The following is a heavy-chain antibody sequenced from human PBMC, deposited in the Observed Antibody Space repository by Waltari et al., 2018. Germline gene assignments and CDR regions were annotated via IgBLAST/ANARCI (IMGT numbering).Heavy chain of an antibody. CDR1: GGSISSHY. D-gene: IGHD6-13*01. CDR3: ARDRVSSWIASMDV. V-gene: IGHV4-59*11. J-gene: IGHJ6*02. Sequence: QVQLQESGPGLVKPSETLSLTCTVSGGSISSHYWSWIRQPPGKGLEWIGYISYSGSTNENPCLKRRVSISVDTTKNQFSLKLSSVTAADTAVYYCARDRVSSWIASMDVWGQGTTVTVSS. CDR2: ISYSGST.